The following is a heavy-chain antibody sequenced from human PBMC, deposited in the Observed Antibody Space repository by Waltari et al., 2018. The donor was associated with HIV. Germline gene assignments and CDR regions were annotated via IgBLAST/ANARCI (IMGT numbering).Heavy chain of an antibody. Sequence: PGGSLRLSCAASGFSFSSYWMSWVRPAPGKGLEWVANIKQDGSEKYYVDSVKGRFTISRDNAKNSLYLQMKSLRVEDTAMYSCARDWGRYWGQGTLVTVSS. J-gene: IGHJ4*02. V-gene: IGHV3-7*01. CDR3: ARDWGRY. CDR1: GFSFSSYW. CDR2: IKQDGSEK. D-gene: IGHD3-16*01.